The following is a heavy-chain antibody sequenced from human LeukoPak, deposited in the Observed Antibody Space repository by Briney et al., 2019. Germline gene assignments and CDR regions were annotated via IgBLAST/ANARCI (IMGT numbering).Heavy chain of an antibody. J-gene: IGHJ6*03. Sequence: ASVKVSCKVSGYTLTELSMHWVRQAPGKGLEWMGGFDPEDGETIYAQKFQGRVTMTEDTSTDTAHMEPSSLRSGDTAVYYCATGLKRARYGDYRGYMDVWGKGTTVTVSS. CDR2: FDPEDGET. D-gene: IGHD4-17*01. V-gene: IGHV1-24*01. CDR1: GYTLTELS. CDR3: ATGLKRARYGDYRGYMDV.